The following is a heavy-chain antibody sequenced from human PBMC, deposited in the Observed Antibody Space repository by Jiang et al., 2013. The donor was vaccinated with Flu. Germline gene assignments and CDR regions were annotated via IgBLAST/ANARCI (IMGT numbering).Heavy chain of an antibody. CDR1: GFTFSSYA. J-gene: IGHJ4*02. Sequence: QLVESGGGVVQPGRSLRLSCAASGFTFSSYAMHWVRQAPGKGLEWVAVISYDGSNKYYADSVKGRFTISRDNSKNTLYLQMNSLRAEDTAVYYCARDPYSYGNFDYWGQGTLVTVSS. D-gene: IGHD5-18*01. CDR3: ARDPYSYGNFDY. V-gene: IGHV3-30-3*01. CDR2: ISYDGSNK.